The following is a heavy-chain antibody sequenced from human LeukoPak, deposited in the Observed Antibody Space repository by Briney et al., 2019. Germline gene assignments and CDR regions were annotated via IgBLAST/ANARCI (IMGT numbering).Heavy chain of an antibody. Sequence: SETLSLTCTVSGGSISSSSYYWGWIRQPPGKGLEWIGSIYYSGSTYYNPSLKSRVTISVDTSKNQFSLKLSSVTAADTAVYYCARQSTIFGVVAHFDYWGQGTLVTASS. CDR3: ARQSTIFGVVAHFDY. CDR1: GGSISSSSYY. J-gene: IGHJ4*02. D-gene: IGHD3-3*01. V-gene: IGHV4-39*07. CDR2: IYYSGST.